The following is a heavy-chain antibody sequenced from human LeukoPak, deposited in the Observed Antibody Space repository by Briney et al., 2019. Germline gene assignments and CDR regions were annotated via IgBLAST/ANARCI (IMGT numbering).Heavy chain of an antibody. Sequence: GGSLRLSCAASGFTFSTYWMSWVRQAPGKGLECVANIRQDGSEKYYVDSVKGRFTISRDNAKNSLYLQMNSLRAEDTAVYYCARGIVGATTVGYWGQGTLVTVSS. V-gene: IGHV3-7*04. D-gene: IGHD1-26*01. J-gene: IGHJ4*02. CDR1: GFTFSTYW. CDR2: IRQDGSEK. CDR3: ARGIVGATTVGY.